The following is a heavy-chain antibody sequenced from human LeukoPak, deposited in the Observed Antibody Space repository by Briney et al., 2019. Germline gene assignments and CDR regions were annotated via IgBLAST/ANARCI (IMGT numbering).Heavy chain of an antibody. CDR2: ISGSGGNT. V-gene: IGHV3-23*01. D-gene: IGHD3-3*01. CDR3: AKSSLNYVFWSVYYPPYTWSDP. CDR1: GFTFRNHW. J-gene: IGHJ5*02. Sequence: GGSLRLSCAASGFTFRNHWMSWVRQAPGKGLEWVSAISGSGGNTYYADSVKGRFTISRDNSKNTLYLQMNSLRAEDTAVYYCAKSSLNYVFWSVYYPPYTWSDPGGQGPLVTVSS.